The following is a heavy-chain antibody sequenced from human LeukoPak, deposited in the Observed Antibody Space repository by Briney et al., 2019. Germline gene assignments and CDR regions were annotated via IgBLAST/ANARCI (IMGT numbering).Heavy chain of an antibody. CDR3: ARVDIVAIGYYYMDV. Sequence: PSETLSLTCTVSGGSISSRSYYWGWLRQPPGKGLEWIGSIYYSGSTYYNPSLKSRVTISVDTSKNQFSLKLSSVTAADTAVYYCARVDIVAIGYYYMDVWGKGTTVTVSS. V-gene: IGHV4-39*01. J-gene: IGHJ6*03. CDR2: IYYSGST. CDR1: GGSISSRSYY. D-gene: IGHD5-12*01.